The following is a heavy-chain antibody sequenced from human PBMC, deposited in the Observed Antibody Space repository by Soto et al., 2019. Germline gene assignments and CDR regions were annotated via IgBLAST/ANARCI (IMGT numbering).Heavy chain of an antibody. V-gene: IGHV2-5*02. Sequence: QITLKESGPTLVKPTQTLTLTCSFSGFSLTNSGVGVGWIRQPPGKALEWLAFIYWDDEKHYRPSLQSRLTVTKDTAKDQVVLTMTNLDPLDTATYYCATTSSITYYGGGGDFDYWGQGTLVIVSS. CDR2: IYWDDEK. CDR3: ATTSSITYYGGGGDFDY. D-gene: IGHD3-10*01. CDR1: GFSLTNSGVG. J-gene: IGHJ4*02.